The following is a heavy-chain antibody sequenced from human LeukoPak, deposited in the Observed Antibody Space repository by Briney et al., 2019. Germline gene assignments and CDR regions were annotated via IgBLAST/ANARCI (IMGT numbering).Heavy chain of an antibody. J-gene: IGHJ4*02. Sequence: PGGSLRLSCAASGFTFSSYGMHWVRQAPGKGLEWVAVIWYDGSNKYYADSVKGRFTISRDNSKNTLYLQMNSLRAEDTAVYYCAKEGGYCSSSSCYDGYYFDYWGQGTLVTVSS. V-gene: IGHV3-33*06. CDR1: GFTFSSYG. CDR2: IWYDGSNK. CDR3: AKEGGYCSSSSCYDGYYFDY. D-gene: IGHD2-2*01.